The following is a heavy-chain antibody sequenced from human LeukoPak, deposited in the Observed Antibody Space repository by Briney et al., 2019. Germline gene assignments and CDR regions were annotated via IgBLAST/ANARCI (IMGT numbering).Heavy chain of an antibody. CDR3: ARRGVATIWVKGELDY. J-gene: IGHJ4*02. V-gene: IGHV1-18*01. Sequence: ASVKVSCKASGYTFTSYGISWVRQAPGQGLEWMGWISAYNSNTNYAQKLQGRVTMTTDTSTSTAYMELRSLRSDDTAVYYCARRGVATIWVKGELDYWGQGTLVTVSS. CDR1: GYTFTSYG. D-gene: IGHD5-12*01. CDR2: ISAYNSNT.